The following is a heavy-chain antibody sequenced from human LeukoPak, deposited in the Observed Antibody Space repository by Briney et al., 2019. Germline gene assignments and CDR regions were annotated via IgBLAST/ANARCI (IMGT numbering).Heavy chain of an antibody. CDR1: GFTFSSYS. CDR2: ISSSSSTI. CDR3: ARDGEARQLRDYYYYYMDV. V-gene: IGHV3-48*04. J-gene: IGHJ6*03. D-gene: IGHD2-2*01. Sequence: GGSLRLSCAASGFTFSSYSMNWVRQAPGKGLEWVSYISSSSSTIYYADSVKGRFTISRDNAKNSLYLQMNSLRAEDTAVYYCARDGEARQLRDYYYYYMDVWGKGTTVTVSS.